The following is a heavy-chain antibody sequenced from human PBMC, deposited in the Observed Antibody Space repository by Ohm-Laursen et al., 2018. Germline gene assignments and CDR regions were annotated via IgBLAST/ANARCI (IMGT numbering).Heavy chain of an antibody. Sequence: SLRLSCTAAGFTFSSYAMSWVRQAPGKGLEWVSGISWNSGSMDYADSVKGRFIISRDNAKNSLYLQMNSLRAEDTALYYCAKDPNYGSDSGYFDYWGQGTLVTVSS. D-gene: IGHD3-10*01. CDR3: AKDPNYGSDSGYFDY. CDR1: GFTFSSYA. V-gene: IGHV3-9*01. J-gene: IGHJ4*02. CDR2: ISWNSGSM.